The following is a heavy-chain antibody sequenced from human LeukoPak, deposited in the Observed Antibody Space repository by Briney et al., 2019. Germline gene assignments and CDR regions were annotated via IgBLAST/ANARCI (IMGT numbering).Heavy chain of an antibody. Sequence: SQTLSLTCTVSGGSISSGGYYWSWIRQPPGKGLEWIGYIYHSGSTYYNPSLKSRVTISVDRSKNQFSLKLSSVTAADTAVYYCARGPRPGFGELLPYYFDYWGQGTLVTVSS. J-gene: IGHJ4*02. CDR2: IYHSGST. CDR1: GGSISSGGYY. D-gene: IGHD3-10*01. CDR3: ARGPRPGFGELLPYYFDY. V-gene: IGHV4-30-2*01.